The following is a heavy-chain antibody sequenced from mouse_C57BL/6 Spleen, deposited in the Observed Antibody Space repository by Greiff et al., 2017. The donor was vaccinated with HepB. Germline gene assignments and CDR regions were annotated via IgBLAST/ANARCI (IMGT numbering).Heavy chain of an antibody. Sequence: EVHLVESGEGLVKPGGSLKLSCAASGFTFSSYAMSWVRQTPEKRLEWVAYISSGGDYIYYADTVKGRFTISRDNARNTLYLQMSSLKSEDTAMYYCTREGIYDYPFDYWGQGTTLTVSS. D-gene: IGHD2-4*01. CDR3: TREGIYDYPFDY. CDR2: ISSGGDYI. CDR1: GFTFSSYA. V-gene: IGHV5-9-1*02. J-gene: IGHJ2*01.